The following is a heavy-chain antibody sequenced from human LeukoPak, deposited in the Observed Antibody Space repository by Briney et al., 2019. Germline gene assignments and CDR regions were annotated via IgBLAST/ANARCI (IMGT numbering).Heavy chain of an antibody. D-gene: IGHD3-22*01. V-gene: IGHV3-23*01. CDR1: GFTFSSYG. CDR3: ARDPLERSGDYHVY. Sequence: GGSLRLSCAASGFTFSSYGMTWVRQAPGKGLEWVSGISGSGVSTYYAGSVKGRFSTSRVNSKNTLYLQMNSLRAEDTAVYYCARDPLERSGDYHVYWGQGILVTVSS. CDR2: ISGSGVST. J-gene: IGHJ4*02.